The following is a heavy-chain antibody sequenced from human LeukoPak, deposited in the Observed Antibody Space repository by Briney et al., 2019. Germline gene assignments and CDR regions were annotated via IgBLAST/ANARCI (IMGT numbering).Heavy chain of an antibody. CDR3: ARYVHYDILTGYMGGFDY. Sequence: SETLSLTCTVSGGSISSGDYYWSWIRQPPGKGLEWIGYIYYSGSTNYNPSLKSRVTISVDTSKNQFSLKLSSVTAADTAVYYCARYVHYDILTGYMGGFDYWGQGTLVTVSS. J-gene: IGHJ4*02. CDR1: GGSISSGDYY. V-gene: IGHV4-61*08. CDR2: IYYSGST. D-gene: IGHD3-9*01.